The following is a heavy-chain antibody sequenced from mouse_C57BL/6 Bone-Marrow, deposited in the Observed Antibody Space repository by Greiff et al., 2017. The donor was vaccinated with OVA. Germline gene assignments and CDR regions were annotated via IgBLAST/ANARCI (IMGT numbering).Heavy chain of an antibody. CDR2: IDPENGDT. Sequence: VQLQQSGAELVRPGASVKLSCTASGFNIKDDYMHWVKQRPDQGLEWIGWIDPENGDTEYALKFQGKATITADTSSNTAYLQLSSLTSEDTAVYYCTTGYYGSSYGFAYWGQGTLVTVSA. CDR1: GFNIKDDY. V-gene: IGHV14-4*01. CDR3: TTGYYGSSYGFAY. J-gene: IGHJ3*01. D-gene: IGHD1-1*01.